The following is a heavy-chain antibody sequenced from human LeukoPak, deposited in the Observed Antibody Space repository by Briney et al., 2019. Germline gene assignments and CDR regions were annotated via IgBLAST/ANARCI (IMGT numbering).Heavy chain of an antibody. CDR3: ASDVRRALRFNNFYPYFGMDV. J-gene: IGHJ6*04. V-gene: IGHV4-59*01. CDR2: IYPNGST. Sequence: SETLSLTCSVPGGPINFYWSWIRQSPGKGLEWIGCIYPNGSTSYNSPLKTRVTISLDTSKKQVSLMLKSVTAADTAVYYCASDVRRALRFNNFYPYFGMDVWGKGTKVSVST. CDR1: GGPINFY. D-gene: IGHD3-3*01.